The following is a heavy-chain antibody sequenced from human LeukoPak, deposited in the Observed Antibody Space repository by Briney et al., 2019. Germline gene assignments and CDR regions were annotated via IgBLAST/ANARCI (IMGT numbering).Heavy chain of an antibody. Sequence: GGSLRLSCAASGFTFSNAWMSWVRQAPGKGLEWVGRIKSKTDGGTTDYAAPVKGRFTIPRDDSKNTLYLQMNSLKTEDTAVYYCTTGRATVTTLHFYYYYYMDVWGKGTTVTVSS. J-gene: IGHJ6*03. D-gene: IGHD4-17*01. CDR2: IKSKTDGGTT. CDR1: GFTFSNAW. V-gene: IGHV3-15*01. CDR3: TTGRATVTTLHFYYYYYMDV.